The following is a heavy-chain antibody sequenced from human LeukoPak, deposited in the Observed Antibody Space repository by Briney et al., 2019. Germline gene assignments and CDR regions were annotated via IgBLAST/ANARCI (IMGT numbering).Heavy chain of an antibody. Sequence: PSETLSLTCAVSGGSISSSNWWSWVRQPPGKGLEWIGEIYHSGSTNYNPSLKSRVTMSVDTSKNQFSLKLSSVTAADTAVYYCARGPHYALGIYFDYWGQGTLVTVSS. J-gene: IGHJ4*02. CDR3: ARGPHYALGIYFDY. CDR2: IYHSGST. CDR1: GGSISSSNW. D-gene: IGHD7-27*01. V-gene: IGHV4-4*02.